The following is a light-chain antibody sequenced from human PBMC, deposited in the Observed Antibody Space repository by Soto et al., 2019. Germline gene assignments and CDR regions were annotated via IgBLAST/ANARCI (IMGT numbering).Light chain of an antibody. CDR1: QGISSY. CDR2: AAS. CDR3: QGLNDYPIT. J-gene: IGKJ5*01. Sequence: DIQLTQSPSFLSASVGDRVTITCRASQGISSYLAWYQQKPGKAPKFLIYAASTLRGGVPSGFSGSGSGTEFTLTISSLQPEDFATYYCQGLNDYPITFGQGTRLEIK. V-gene: IGKV1-9*01.